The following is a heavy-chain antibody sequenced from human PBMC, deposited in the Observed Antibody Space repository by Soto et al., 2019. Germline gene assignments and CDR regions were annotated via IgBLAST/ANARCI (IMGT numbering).Heavy chain of an antibody. V-gene: IGHV1-69*01. CDR1: GGTFSSYA. J-gene: IGHJ6*02. Sequence: QVQLVQSGAEVKKPGSSVKVSCKASGGTFSSYAISWVRQAPGQGLEWMGGIIPISETTNYAQKFQGRGTITADESKSTAYMELSSLRSEETAVYYCARSQGSSTSLEIYYYYYYGMDVWGQWTTVTVSS. CDR3: ARSQGSSTSLEIYYYYYYGMDV. CDR2: IIPISETT. D-gene: IGHD2-2*01.